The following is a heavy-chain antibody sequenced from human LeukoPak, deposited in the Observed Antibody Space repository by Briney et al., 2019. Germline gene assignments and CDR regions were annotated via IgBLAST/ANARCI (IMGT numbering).Heavy chain of an antibody. Sequence: SQTLSLTCTVSGGSISSYYWSWIRQPPGKGLEWIGYIHYSGSTNYNSSLTSRVTISVDTSKNQFSLKLTSVSAADTAVYYCARGGWSHDYWGQGTLVTVSS. CDR1: GGSISSYY. V-gene: IGHV4-59*01. J-gene: IGHJ4*02. CDR3: ARGGWSHDY. D-gene: IGHD6-19*01. CDR2: IHYSGST.